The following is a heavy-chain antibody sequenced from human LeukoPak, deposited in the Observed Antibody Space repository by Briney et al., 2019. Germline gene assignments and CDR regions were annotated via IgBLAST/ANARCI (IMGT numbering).Heavy chain of an antibody. CDR2: ISYGGSNK. CDR1: GFTFSSYA. Sequence: AGGSLRLSCAASGFTFSSYAMHWVRQAPGKGLEWVAVISYGGSNKYYADSVKGRFTISRDNSKNTLYLQMNSLRAEDTAVYYCAKDSHYSSGSAFDYWGQGTLVTVSS. CDR3: AKDSHYSSGSAFDY. J-gene: IGHJ4*02. V-gene: IGHV3-30-3*01. D-gene: IGHD6-19*01.